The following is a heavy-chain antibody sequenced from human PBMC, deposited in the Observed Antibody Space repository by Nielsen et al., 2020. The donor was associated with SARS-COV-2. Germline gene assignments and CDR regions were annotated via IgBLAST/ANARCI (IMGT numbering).Heavy chain of an antibody. D-gene: IGHD5-18*01. J-gene: IGHJ4*02. Sequence: GESLKISCAASGFTFDDYAMHWVRQAPGKGLVWVSRINSDGSSTSYADSVKGRFTISRDNAKNTLYLQMNSLRAEDTAVYYCAIQPWLRGNFDYWGQGTLVTVSS. CDR3: AIQPWLRGNFDY. CDR2: INSDGSST. V-gene: IGHV3-74*01. CDR1: GFTFDDYA.